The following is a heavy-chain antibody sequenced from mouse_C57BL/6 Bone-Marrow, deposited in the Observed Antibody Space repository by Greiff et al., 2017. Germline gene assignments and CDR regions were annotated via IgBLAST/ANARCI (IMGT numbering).Heavy chain of an antibody. D-gene: IGHD4-1*01. Sequence: VQLQQPGAELVRPGSSVKLSCKASGYTFTSYWMHWVKQRPIQGLEWIGNIDPSDSETHYNQKFKDKATLTVDKSSSTAYMQRSSLTSEDSAVYDCARANWDVYIDNWGQGTPLTVSS. J-gene: IGHJ2*01. CDR2: IDPSDSET. V-gene: IGHV1-52*01. CDR3: ARANWDVYIDN. CDR1: GYTFTSYW.